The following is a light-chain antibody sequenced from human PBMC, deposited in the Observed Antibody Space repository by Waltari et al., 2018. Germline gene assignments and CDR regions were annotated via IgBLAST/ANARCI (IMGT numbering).Light chain of an antibody. J-gene: IGKJ2*01. CDR3: HQYYTTPRT. CDR1: QSLFYSPKNKNY. Sequence: DIEMTQSPDSLGVSLGERATITCKSSQSLFYSPKNKNYLAWYQQTRGPPPRLLISWAPTRESGVPDRFSGRGSGTYFTLTISSLQAEDVAVYYCHQYYTTPRTFGQGTKLEIK. V-gene: IGKV4-1*01. CDR2: WAP.